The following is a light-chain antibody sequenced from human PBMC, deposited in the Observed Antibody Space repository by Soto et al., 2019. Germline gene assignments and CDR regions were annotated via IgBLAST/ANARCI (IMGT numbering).Light chain of an antibody. CDR2: EVS. V-gene: IGLV2-14*01. J-gene: IGLJ2*01. CDR1: SSDVGGYHY. CDR3: SSYTSSSTPVV. Sequence: QSALPQPASVSGSPGQSITISCTGTSSDVGGYHYVSWYQQHPGKAPKLMIYEVSNRPSGVSNRFSGSKSGNTASLTISGLQAEDEADYYCSSYTSSSTPVVFGGGTKLTVL.